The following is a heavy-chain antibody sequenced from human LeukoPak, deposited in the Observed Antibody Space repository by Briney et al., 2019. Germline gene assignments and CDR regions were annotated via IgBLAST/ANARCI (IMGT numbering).Heavy chain of an antibody. CDR2: INHSGST. Sequence: SETLSLTCAVYGGSFSGYYWSWIRQPPGKGLEWIGEINHSGSTNYNPSLKSRVTISVDTSKNQFSLKLSSVTAADTAVYYCARRSSGRPFDYRGQGTLVTVSS. J-gene: IGHJ4*02. V-gene: IGHV4-34*01. D-gene: IGHD3-10*01. CDR1: GGSFSGYY. CDR3: ARRSSGRPFDY.